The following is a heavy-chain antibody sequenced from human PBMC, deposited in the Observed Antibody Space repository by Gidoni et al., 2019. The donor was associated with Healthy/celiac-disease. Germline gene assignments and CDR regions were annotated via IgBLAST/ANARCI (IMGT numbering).Heavy chain of an antibody. J-gene: IGHJ4*02. CDR1: GYPLTELS. Sequence: QVQLVQSGAEAKKPGASVKVSCKVPGYPLTELSMHWVRQAPGKGLEWMGGFDPEDDETIYAQKFQGRVTMTEDTSTDTAYMELSSLRSEDTAVYYCATGDYYYDSSGYLGILDWGQGTLVTVSS. V-gene: IGHV1-24*01. CDR2: FDPEDDET. D-gene: IGHD3-22*01. CDR3: ATGDYYYDSSGYLGILD.